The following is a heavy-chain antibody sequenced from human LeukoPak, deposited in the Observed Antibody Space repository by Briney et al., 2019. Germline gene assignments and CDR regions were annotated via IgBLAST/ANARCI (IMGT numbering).Heavy chain of an antibody. CDR3: LVTTRSRGFDY. CDR2: IRQDGSVQ. J-gene: IGHJ4*02. D-gene: IGHD1/OR15-1a*01. CDR1: GFTFSSYW. V-gene: IGHV3-7*01. Sequence: GGSLRLSCAAPGFTFSSYWMSWVRQAPGKGLEWVANIRQDGSVQNYVDSVKGRFTTSRDNPKNSVYLQMSSLRAEDTAVYYCLVTTRSRGFDYWGQGTLVTVSS.